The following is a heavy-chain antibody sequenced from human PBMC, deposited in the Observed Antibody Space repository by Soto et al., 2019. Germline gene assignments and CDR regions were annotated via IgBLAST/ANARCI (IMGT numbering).Heavy chain of an antibody. CDR2: MNPNSGET. Sequence: QEQLVQSAAEVKKPGASVKVSCMTSGYTFNDYEINWVRHATGQGLEWIGWMNPNSGETGYAQRFQVRVMITTSSSLNAAYLELSCLTSDDTAVYYWARMAMPARPRWYNWFDPWGQGTLVTVAS. V-gene: IGHV1-8*03. D-gene: IGHD2-2*01. CDR3: ARMAMPARPRWYNWFDP. J-gene: IGHJ5*02. CDR1: GYTFNDYE.